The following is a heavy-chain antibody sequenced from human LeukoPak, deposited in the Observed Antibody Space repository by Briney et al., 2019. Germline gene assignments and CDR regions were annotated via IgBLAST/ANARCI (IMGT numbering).Heavy chain of an antibody. CDR3: ARQYHYGDYVGI. D-gene: IGHD4-17*01. CDR1: GYTFSSYW. V-gene: IGHV5-51*01. CDR2: IYPGDSDT. Sequence: GESLKISCKGSGYTFSSYWIGWVRQMPGKGLEWTGIIYPGDSDTRYSPSLQGQVTISVDKSISTAYLQWSSLKASDTAMYYCARQYHYGDYVGIWGQGTLVTVSS. J-gene: IGHJ4*02.